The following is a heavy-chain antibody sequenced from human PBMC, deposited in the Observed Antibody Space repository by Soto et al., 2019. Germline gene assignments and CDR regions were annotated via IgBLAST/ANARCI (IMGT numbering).Heavy chain of an antibody. V-gene: IGHV5-51*01. CDR2: IYLRDSDT. Sequence: GESLKISCKGSGYNFGIYWIAWVRQMPGKGLEWMGVIYLRDSDTRYSPSFQGQVTLSADKSITTAYLQWSSLKASDSAIYYCARQDGDGLYYFDFWGQGTLVTVSS. J-gene: IGHJ4*02. CDR3: ARQDGDGLYYFDF. CDR1: GYNFGIYW. D-gene: IGHD4-17*01.